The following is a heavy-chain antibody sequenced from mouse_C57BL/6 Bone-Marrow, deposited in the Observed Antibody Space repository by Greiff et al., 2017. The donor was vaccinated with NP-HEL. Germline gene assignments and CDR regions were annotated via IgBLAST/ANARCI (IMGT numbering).Heavy chain of an antibody. CDR3: ARGVGTPNSNYAPHYYAMEY. J-gene: IGHJ4*01. Sequence: QVQLQQSGAELAKPGASVKLSCKASGYTFTSYWMHWVKQRPGQGLEWIGYINPSSGYTKYNQKFKDKATLTADKSSSTAYMQLSSLTYEDSAVFYCARGVGTPNSNYAPHYYAMEYWGQGTPVT. V-gene: IGHV1-7*01. CDR1: GYTFTSYW. CDR2: INPSSGYT. D-gene: IGHD2-5*01.